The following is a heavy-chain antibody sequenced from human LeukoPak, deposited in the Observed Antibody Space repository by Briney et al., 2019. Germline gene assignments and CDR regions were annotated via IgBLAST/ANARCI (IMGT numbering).Heavy chain of an antibody. V-gene: IGHV4-4*07. Sequence: SETLSLTCTVSGGSISSYYWSWIRQPAGKGLEWIGRIYTSGSTNYNPSLKSRVTMSVDTSKNQFSLKLSSVTAEDTAVYYCAKGDICSSTSCYTWFWSGYPSLNAFDIWGQGTMVTVSS. CDR2: IYTSGST. D-gene: IGHD2-2*02. CDR1: GGSISSYY. J-gene: IGHJ3*02. CDR3: AKGDICSSTSCYTWFWSGYPSLNAFDI.